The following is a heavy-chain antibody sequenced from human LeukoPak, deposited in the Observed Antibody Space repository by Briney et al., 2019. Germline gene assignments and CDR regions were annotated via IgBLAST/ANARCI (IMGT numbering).Heavy chain of an antibody. V-gene: IGHV1-18*04. CDR2: ISAYNGNT. CDR1: GYTFTSYG. D-gene: IGHD2-2*01. J-gene: IGHJ2*01. CDR3: ARAGVVPAAIREGLDWYFDL. Sequence: ASVKVSCKASGYTFTSYGISWVRQAPGQGLEWMGWISAYNGNTNYAQKLQGRVTMTTDTSTSTAYMELSSLRSEDTAVYYCARAGVVPAAIREGLDWYFDLWGRGTLVTVSS.